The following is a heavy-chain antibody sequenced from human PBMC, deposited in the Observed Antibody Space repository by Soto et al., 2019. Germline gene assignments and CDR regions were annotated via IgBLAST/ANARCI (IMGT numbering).Heavy chain of an antibody. Sequence: GGSLRLSCTASGFTFTPYNMNWVRQAPGKGLEWVASISSSSSSIYYADSVRGRFTMSRDNDKNSVFLQMSSMRDEDTAVYYCARVLRMVRGVMGSDYSGLDVWGQCTTVTVSS. CDR3: ARVLRMVRGVMGSDYSGLDV. CDR2: ISSSSSSI. D-gene: IGHD3-10*01. J-gene: IGHJ6*02. V-gene: IGHV3-48*02. CDR1: GFTFTPYN.